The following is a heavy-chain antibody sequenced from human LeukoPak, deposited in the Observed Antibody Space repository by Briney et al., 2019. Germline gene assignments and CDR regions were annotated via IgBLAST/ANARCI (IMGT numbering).Heavy chain of an antibody. V-gene: IGHV1-2*02. Sequence: GASVEVSCKASGYTFTGYYMHWVRQAPGQGLEGMGCINPNSGGTNYAQKFQGRVTMTRDTSIRTAYMELSRLRSDDTAVYYCARDYITIFGVVITGVIAYWGQGTLVTVSS. D-gene: IGHD3-3*01. CDR2: INPNSGGT. J-gene: IGHJ4*02. CDR3: ARDYITIFGVVITGVIAY. CDR1: GYTFTGYY.